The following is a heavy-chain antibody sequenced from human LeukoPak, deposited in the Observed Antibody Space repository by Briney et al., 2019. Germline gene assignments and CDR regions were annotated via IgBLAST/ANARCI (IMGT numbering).Heavy chain of an antibody. CDR1: GDSISTSNYY. CDR2: IYYNGVT. D-gene: IGHD3-22*01. CDR3: ARSDYYDYRQIDF. J-gene: IGHJ4*02. Sequence: SETLSLTCTVSGDSISTSNYYWGWIRQSPGKELEWLGSIYYNGVTHYNPSLKRRVTIYVDTSRNQFSLHVLSVTAADTAVFYCARSDYYDYRQIDFWGQGTLVTVSS. V-gene: IGHV4-39*01.